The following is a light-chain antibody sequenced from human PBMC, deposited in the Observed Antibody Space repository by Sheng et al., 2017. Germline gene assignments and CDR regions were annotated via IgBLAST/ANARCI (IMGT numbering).Light chain of an antibody. V-gene: IGKV1-33*01. Sequence: DIQMTQSPSSLSASVGDRVTITCQASQGIGNHLNWYQQKPGKAPKLLVYDASDLETGVPSRFSGSGSGTDSTFTISSLQPEDIASYYCQQCDDVPYTFGQGTKLDIK. CDR1: QGIGNH. CDR3: QQCDDVPYT. CDR2: DAS. J-gene: IGKJ2*01.